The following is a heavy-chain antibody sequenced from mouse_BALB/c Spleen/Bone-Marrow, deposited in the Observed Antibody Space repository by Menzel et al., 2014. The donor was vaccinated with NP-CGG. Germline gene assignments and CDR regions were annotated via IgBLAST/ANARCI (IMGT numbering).Heavy chain of an antibody. D-gene: IGHD1-3*01. CDR1: GYTFTTYW. Sequence: QVHVKQSGAEFVKPGASVKLSCKASGYTFTTYWMHWVKQRPGQGLEWIGQIDLSDSYTNYSQKFKGKATLTVDKSSSTAYMQLSSLSSEDSAVYYCARGGDNYAWFPYWGQGTLVTVSA. CDR3: ARGGDNYAWFPY. V-gene: IGHV1-69*02. CDR2: IDLSDSYT. J-gene: IGHJ3*01.